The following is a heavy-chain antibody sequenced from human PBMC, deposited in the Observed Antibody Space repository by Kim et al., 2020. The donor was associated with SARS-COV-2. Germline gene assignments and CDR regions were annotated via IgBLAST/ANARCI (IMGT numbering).Heavy chain of an antibody. D-gene: IGHD3-9*01. J-gene: IGHJ2*01. V-gene: IGHV4-39*01. CDR2: IYSTGTTTGTT. CDR1: GGSISTTNYY. Sequence: SETLSLTCTVSGGSISTTNYYWGWILQPPGKGLEWIGSIYSTGTTTGTTYYNPSLQRQYTMSVDTSKNQFSLNLSSVTAADTAVYFCARLRLTGDVGRGYFDLWGRGTLVTVSS. CDR3: ARLRLTGDVGRGYFDL.